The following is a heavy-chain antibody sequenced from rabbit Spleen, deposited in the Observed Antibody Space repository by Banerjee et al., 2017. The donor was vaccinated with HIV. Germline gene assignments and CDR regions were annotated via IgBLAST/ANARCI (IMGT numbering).Heavy chain of an antibody. D-gene: IGHD1-1*01. V-gene: IGHV1S40*01. CDR3: ASGYLDIYFDL. CDR2: IYAGGSGYT. J-gene: IGHJ4*01. Sequence: QSLEESGGDLVKPGASLTLTCTASGFSFSSNYYMCWVRQAPGKGLEWIACIYAGGSGYTYYASWAKGRFTISKTSSTTVTLQMTSLTAADTATHFCASGYLDIYFDLWGQGTLVTVS. CDR1: GFSFSSNYY.